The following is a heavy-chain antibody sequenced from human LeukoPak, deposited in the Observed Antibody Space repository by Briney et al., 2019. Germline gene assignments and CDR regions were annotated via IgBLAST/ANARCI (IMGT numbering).Heavy chain of an antibody. Sequence: ASVKVSCKASGYTFTGYYMHWVRQAPGQGLEWMGCINPNSGGTNYAQKFQGWVTMTRDTSISTAYMELSRLRSDDTAVYYCARGGYSSSWPRGMDVWGQGTTVSVSS. CDR2: INPNSGGT. D-gene: IGHD6-13*01. V-gene: IGHV1-2*04. J-gene: IGHJ6*02. CDR1: GYTFTGYY. CDR3: ARGGYSSSWPRGMDV.